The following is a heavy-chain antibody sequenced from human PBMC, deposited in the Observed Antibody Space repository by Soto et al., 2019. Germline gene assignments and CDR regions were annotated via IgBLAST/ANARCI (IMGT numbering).Heavy chain of an antibody. CDR1: GFTFSTYA. J-gene: IGHJ4*02. Sequence: VGSLRLSCAASGFTFSTYALSWVRQAPGKGLEWVSAISANGQGIYYADSVRGRFTISRDNSKNTIFLHMDSLRAEDTAVYYCAKDRNYPRDQFHYWGQATLVTSPQ. V-gene: IGHV3-23*01. CDR3: AKDRNYPRDQFHY. CDR2: ISANGQGI. D-gene: IGHD1-7*01.